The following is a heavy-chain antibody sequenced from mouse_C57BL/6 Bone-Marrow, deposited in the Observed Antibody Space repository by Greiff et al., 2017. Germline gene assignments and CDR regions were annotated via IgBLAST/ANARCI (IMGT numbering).Heavy chain of an antibody. Sequence: QVQLQQPGAELVRPGTSVKLSCKASGYTFTSYWMHWVKQRPGQGLEWIGVIDPSDSYTNYNQKFKGKATLTVDPSSSTAYMQLSSLTSEDSAVYYCARRDGYYWFAYWGQGALVTVSA. J-gene: IGHJ3*01. CDR1: GYTFTSYW. V-gene: IGHV1-59*01. CDR2: IDPSDSYT. CDR3: ARRDGYYWFAY. D-gene: IGHD2-3*01.